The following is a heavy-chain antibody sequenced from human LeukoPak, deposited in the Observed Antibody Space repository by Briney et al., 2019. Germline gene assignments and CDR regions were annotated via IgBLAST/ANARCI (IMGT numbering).Heavy chain of an antibody. CDR1: GYTFTGYY. J-gene: IGHJ4*02. V-gene: IGHV1-2*02. Sequence: ASVKVSCKASGYTFTGYYMHWVRQAPGQGLEWMGWINPNSGGTKYAQKFQGRVTMTRDTSISTAYMELSRLRSDVTAVYYCARTGYSSSYRFTGDYWGQGTLVTVSS. CDR2: INPNSGGT. D-gene: IGHD6-13*01. CDR3: ARTGYSSSYRFTGDY.